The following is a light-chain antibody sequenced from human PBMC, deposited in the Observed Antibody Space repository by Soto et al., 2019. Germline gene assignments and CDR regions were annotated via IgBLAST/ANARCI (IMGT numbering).Light chain of an antibody. CDR2: DAS. J-gene: IGKJ1*01. CDR1: QSVSSSY. V-gene: IGKV3-15*01. CDR3: QQYNNWLRT. Sequence: EIVLTQSPGTLSLSPGERAILSCRASQSVSSSYLAWYRQKPGQAPRLLIYDASTRATGIPVGFSGSGSGTEFTLTISSPQSEDFAVYYCQQYNNWLRTFGQGTKVDIK.